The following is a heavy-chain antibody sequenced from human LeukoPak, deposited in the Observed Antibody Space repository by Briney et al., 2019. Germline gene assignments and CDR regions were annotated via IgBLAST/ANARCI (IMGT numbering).Heavy chain of an antibody. CDR3: AKDIHIGHGSGWPES. D-gene: IGHD6-19*01. CDR2: ITWDGGST. J-gene: IGHJ5*02. CDR1: GFTFGEYG. Sequence: GGSLRLSCVGSGFTFGEYGMHWVRQVPGKGLEWVSHITWDGGSTYYAGSVKGRFTISRDNSKNSLYLQMNSLGAEDTALYYCAKDIHIGHGSGWPESWGQGTLVTVSS. V-gene: IGHV3-43D*03.